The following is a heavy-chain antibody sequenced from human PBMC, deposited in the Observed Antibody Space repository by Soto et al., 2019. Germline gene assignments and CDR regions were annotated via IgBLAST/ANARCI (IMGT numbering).Heavy chain of an antibody. V-gene: IGHV3-15*07. CDR1: GFTFSNAW. D-gene: IGHD3-16*02. J-gene: IGHJ4*02. Sequence: AGGSLRLSCAASGFTFSNAWMNWVRQAPGKGLEWVGRIKSKTDGGTTDYAAPVKGRFTISRDDSKNTLYLQMNSLKTKDTAVKYFSPRYYYVWGSYRYTPPFDYWGQGTLVTVSS. CDR3: SPRYYYVWGSYRYTPPFDY. CDR2: IKSKTDGGTT.